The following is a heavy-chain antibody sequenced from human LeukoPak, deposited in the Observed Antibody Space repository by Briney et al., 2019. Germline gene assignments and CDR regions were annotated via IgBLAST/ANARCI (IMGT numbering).Heavy chain of an antibody. J-gene: IGHJ5*02. Sequence: PSETLSLTCTVSGGSISSGSYYWSWIRQPAGKGLEWIGRIYTSGSTNYNPSLKSRVTISVDTSKNQFSLKLSSVTVADTAVYYCARVIAAAGTNWFDPWGQGTLVTVSS. V-gene: IGHV4-61*02. CDR2: IYTSGST. D-gene: IGHD6-13*01. CDR1: GGSISSGSYY. CDR3: ARVIAAAGTNWFDP.